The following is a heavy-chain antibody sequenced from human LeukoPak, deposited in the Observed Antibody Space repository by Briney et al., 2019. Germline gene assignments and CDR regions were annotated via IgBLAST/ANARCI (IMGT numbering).Heavy chain of an antibody. Sequence: GESLKISCQGSGYSFTSYWIGWVHQMPGKGLEWMGIIYPGDSDTRYSPSFQGQVTISADKSISTAYLQWSSLKASDTAMYYCARLPLYCSGGSCHFDYWGQGTLVTVSS. D-gene: IGHD2-15*01. CDR3: ARLPLYCSGGSCHFDY. CDR2: IYPGDSDT. CDR1: GYSFTSYW. J-gene: IGHJ4*02. V-gene: IGHV5-51*07.